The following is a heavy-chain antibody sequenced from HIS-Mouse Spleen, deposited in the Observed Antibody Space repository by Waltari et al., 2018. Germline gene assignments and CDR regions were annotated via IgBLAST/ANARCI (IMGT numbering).Heavy chain of an antibody. J-gene: IGHJ3*02. V-gene: IGHV3-21*01. Sequence: EVQLVQSGGGLVKPGGALRLSCAASGLPFIRYSMNWFRQAPGKGLEWVSSISSSSSYIYYADSVKGRFTISRDNAKNSLYLQMNSLRAEDTAVYYCARRLLTGDAFDIWGQGTMVTVSS. D-gene: IGHD7-27*01. CDR1: GLPFIRYS. CDR2: ISSSSSYI. CDR3: ARRLLTGDAFDI.